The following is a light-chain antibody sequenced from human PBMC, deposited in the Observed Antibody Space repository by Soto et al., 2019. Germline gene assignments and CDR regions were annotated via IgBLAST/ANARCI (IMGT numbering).Light chain of an antibody. CDR3: NSYTSKSTGV. CDR1: SSDVGGYNY. V-gene: IGLV2-14*01. CDR2: EVS. Sequence: QSALTQPASVSGSPGQSITISCTGTSSDVGGYNYVSWYQQHPGKAPKLIIYEVSNRPSGVSNRFSGSKSGNTASLTISGLQADSEADYYCNSYTSKSTGVFGTGTKVTVL. J-gene: IGLJ1*01.